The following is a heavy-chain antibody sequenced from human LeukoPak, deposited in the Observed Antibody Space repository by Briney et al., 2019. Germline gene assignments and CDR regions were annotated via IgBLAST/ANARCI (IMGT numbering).Heavy chain of an antibody. CDR2: INPTSGGT. D-gene: IGHD3-10*01. CDR3: ASPFGSGSFYFYFCY. Sequence: ASVKVSCKASGYTFTGYYIHWVRQAPGQGLEWMGWINPTSGGTNYAQKFQGRVTMTRDTSITTAYMELNRLSSDDTAVYYCASPFGSGSFYFYFCYWGQGTLVTVA. J-gene: IGHJ4*02. V-gene: IGHV1-2*02. CDR1: GYTFTGYY.